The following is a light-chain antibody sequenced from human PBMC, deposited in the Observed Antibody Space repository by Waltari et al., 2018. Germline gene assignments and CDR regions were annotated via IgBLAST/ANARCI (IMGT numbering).Light chain of an antibody. J-gene: IGLJ1*01. CDR3: CSYAGRSTLI. Sequence: QSALTQPASVSGSPGQSITISCTGSSSDVGTYNFVPWYQEHPGKAPKLLIYEASKRPSGVSTRFSGSKSGNTASLTISGLQAEDEADYYCCSYAGRSTLIFGTGTKVTVL. CDR2: EAS. V-gene: IGLV2-23*01. CDR1: SSDVGTYNF.